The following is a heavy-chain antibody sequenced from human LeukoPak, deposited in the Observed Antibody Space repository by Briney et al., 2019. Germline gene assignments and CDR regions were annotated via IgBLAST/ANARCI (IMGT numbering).Heavy chain of an antibody. CDR1: GFTFHTYA. CDR3: ARRGSWGEPRPFDY. CDR2: VSPRGDNA. Sequence: PGGSLRLSCAASGFTFHTYAMTWVRRAPGKGLEWLAAVSPRGDNAYYADSVKGRFTISRDNSKSTLYLQMSGLKAEDTAVYYCARRGSWGEPRPFDYWGQGSLVTVSS. D-gene: IGHD3-16*01. J-gene: IGHJ4*02. V-gene: IGHV3-23*01.